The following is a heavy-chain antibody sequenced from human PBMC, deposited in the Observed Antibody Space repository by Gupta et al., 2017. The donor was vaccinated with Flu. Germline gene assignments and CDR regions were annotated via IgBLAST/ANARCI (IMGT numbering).Heavy chain of an antibody. CDR2: IYHSGST. CDR1: GYSISSGYY. J-gene: IGHJ4*02. V-gene: IGHV4-38-2*01. CDR3: ARVPIVGATMY. D-gene: IGHD1-26*01. Sequence: QVQLQESGPGLVKPSETLSLTCAVSGYSISSGYYWGWIRQPPGKGLEWIGSIYHSGSTYYNPSLKSRVTISVDTSKNQFSLKLSSVTAADTAVYYCARVPIVGATMYWGQGTLVTVSS.